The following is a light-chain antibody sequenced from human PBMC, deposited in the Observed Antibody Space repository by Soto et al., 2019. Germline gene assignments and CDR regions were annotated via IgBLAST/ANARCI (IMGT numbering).Light chain of an antibody. CDR2: RNN. Sequence: QSVLTQPPSASVTPGQRGTISCSGSSSNIGSNYVYWYQQLPGTAPKLLIYRNNQRPSGLPDRFSGSKSGTSASLAISGLRSEDEADYYCAAWDDSLSGVVFGGGTKLTVL. CDR1: SSNIGSNY. CDR3: AAWDDSLSGVV. J-gene: IGLJ2*01. V-gene: IGLV1-47*01.